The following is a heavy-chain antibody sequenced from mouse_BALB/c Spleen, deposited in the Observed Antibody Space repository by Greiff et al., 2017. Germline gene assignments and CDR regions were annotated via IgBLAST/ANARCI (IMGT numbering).Heavy chain of an antibody. CDR3: AREARWGYGNYGYWYFDV. V-gene: IGHV1S29*02. Sequence: EVKLQESGPELVKPGASVKISCKASGYTFTDYNMHWVKQSHGKSLEWIGYIYPYNGGTGYNQKFKSKATLTVDNSSSTAYMELRSLTSEDSAVYYCAREARWGYGNYGYWYFDVWGAGTTVTVSS. CDR2: IYPYNGGT. D-gene: IGHD2-10*02. J-gene: IGHJ1*01. CDR1: GYTFTDYN.